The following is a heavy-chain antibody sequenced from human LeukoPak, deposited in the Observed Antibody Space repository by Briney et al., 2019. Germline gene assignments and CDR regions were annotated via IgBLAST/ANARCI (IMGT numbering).Heavy chain of an antibody. Sequence: GGSLRLSCAASGFTFSSYEMNWVRQAPGKGLEWVSYISSSGSTIYYADSVKGRFTISRDNPKNSLYLQMNSLRAEDTAVYYCARDPRIKDSSNYYCYMDVWGKGTAVTVSS. CDR1: GFTFSSYE. J-gene: IGHJ6*03. CDR2: ISSSGSTI. D-gene: IGHD2-15*01. V-gene: IGHV3-48*03. CDR3: ARDPRIKDSSNYYCYMDV.